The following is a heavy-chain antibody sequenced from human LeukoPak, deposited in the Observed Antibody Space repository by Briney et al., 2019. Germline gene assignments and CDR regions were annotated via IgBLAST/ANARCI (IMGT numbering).Heavy chain of an antibody. CDR1: GGPISSYY. V-gene: IGHV4-59*01. CDR3: ARARRRLLLDNWFDP. CDR2: IYYSGST. D-gene: IGHD3-22*01. J-gene: IGHJ5*02. Sequence: SETLSLTCTVSGGPISSYYWSWIRQPPGEGLEWIGYIYYSGSTNYNPSLKSRVTISVDTSKNQFSLKLSSVTAADTAVYYCARARRRLLLDNWFDPWGQGTLVTVSS.